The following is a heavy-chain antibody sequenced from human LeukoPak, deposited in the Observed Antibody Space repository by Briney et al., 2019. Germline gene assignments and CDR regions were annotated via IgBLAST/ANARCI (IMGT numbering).Heavy chain of an antibody. CDR1: GFTFSSYA. V-gene: IGHV3-43*01. Sequence: GGSLRLSCAASGFTFSSYAMTWVRQAPGKGLEWVSLISWDGGSTYYADSVKGRFTISRDNSKNSLYLQMNSLRTEDTALYYCAKDSTVVVTSHAFDIWGQGTMVTVSS. J-gene: IGHJ3*02. D-gene: IGHD2-21*02. CDR3: AKDSTVVVTSHAFDI. CDR2: ISWDGGST.